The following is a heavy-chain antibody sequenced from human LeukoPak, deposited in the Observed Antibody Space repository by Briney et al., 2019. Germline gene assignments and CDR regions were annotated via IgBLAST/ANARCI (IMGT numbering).Heavy chain of an antibody. CDR1: GFTFSSYG. CDR3: AKDLRQWPSTLGDYLDY. D-gene: IGHD6-19*01. CDR2: ISYDGSNK. Sequence: PGGSLRLSCAASGFTFSSYGMHWVRQAPGEGLEWVAVISYDGSNKYYADSVKGRFTISRDNSKNTLYLQMNSLRAEDTAVYYCAKDLRQWPSTLGDYLDYWGLGALVTVSS. J-gene: IGHJ4*02. V-gene: IGHV3-30*18.